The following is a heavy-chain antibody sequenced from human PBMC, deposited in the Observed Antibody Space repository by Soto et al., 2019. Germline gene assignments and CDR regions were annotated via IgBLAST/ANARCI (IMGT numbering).Heavy chain of an antibody. D-gene: IGHD6-13*01. CDR3: AADRGNSSSWQLDY. Sequence: SETLSITCTVSGGSGSRDSFWNWIRQFPGKGLEWIGYVYSSGNTFYSPSLKYRALISLYTSKNQFSLKLRSVTAADTAVYYCAADRGNSSSWQLDYWGQGALVTVS. CDR1: GGSGSRDSF. CDR2: VYSSGNT. J-gene: IGHJ4*02. V-gene: IGHV4-30-4*01.